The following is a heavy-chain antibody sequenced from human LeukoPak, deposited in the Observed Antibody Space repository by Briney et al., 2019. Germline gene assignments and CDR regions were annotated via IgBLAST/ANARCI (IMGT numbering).Heavy chain of an antibody. CDR1: GGSISSGSGDYY. D-gene: IGHD2-2*01. CDR3: ARDHSRSTSRNYYYMDV. Sequence: SETLSLTCTVSGGSISSGSGDYYWSWIRQPPGTGLEWIGYIHYRGSTYYNPSLKSRVTISLDTSKNQVSLKLSSVTAADTALYYCARDHSRSTSRNYYYMDVWGKGTTVTVSS. J-gene: IGHJ6*03. CDR2: IHYRGST. V-gene: IGHV4-30-4*01.